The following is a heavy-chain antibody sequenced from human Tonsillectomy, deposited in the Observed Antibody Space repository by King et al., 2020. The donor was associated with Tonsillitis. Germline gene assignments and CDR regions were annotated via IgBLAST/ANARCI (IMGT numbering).Heavy chain of an antibody. CDR2: IYISGST. D-gene: IGHD2-2*01. CDR3: ARDLRYCSSTSCYPWFDP. CDR1: GASISGYY. J-gene: IGHJ5*02. V-gene: IGHV4-59*01. Sequence: QVQLQESGPGLVQPSETLSLTCTVSGASISGYYWSWIRQPPGKGLEWIGSIYISGSTNYNPSLKSRVTISLDTSKNQLALKLTSVTAADTAMYYCARDLRYCSSTSCYPWFDPWGQGTLAT.